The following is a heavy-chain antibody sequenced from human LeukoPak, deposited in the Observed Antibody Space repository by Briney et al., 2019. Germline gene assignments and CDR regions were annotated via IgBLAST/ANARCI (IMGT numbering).Heavy chain of an antibody. CDR3: ARDNTPVAGTGLSRFHP. J-gene: IGHJ5*02. CDR2: IYHSGTP. Sequence: SETLSLTCTVSGGSISSYYWSWIRQPPGKGLEWIGNIYHSGTPYYNPSLKSRVTLSVDRSKNQFSLKMASVTAADTAVYYCARDNTPVAGTGLSRFHPWGQGTLVTVPS. CDR1: GGSISSYY. V-gene: IGHV4-59*12. D-gene: IGHD6-13*01.